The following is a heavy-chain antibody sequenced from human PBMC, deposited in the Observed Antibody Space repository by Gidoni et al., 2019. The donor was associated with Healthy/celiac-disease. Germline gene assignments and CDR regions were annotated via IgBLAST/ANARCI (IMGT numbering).Heavy chain of an antibody. Sequence: EVQLVESGGGLVQPGGSLRRSCAASGFTFSSYAMSWVRQALGKGLEWVSTISGSGVSTYYADSVKGRFTISRDNSKNTLYLQMNSLRAEDTAVYYCALVGGVIAREVDYWGQGTLVTVSS. CDR1: GFTFSSYA. CDR3: ALVGGVIAREVDY. D-gene: IGHD3-16*02. CDR2: ISGSGVST. V-gene: IGHV3-23*04. J-gene: IGHJ4*02.